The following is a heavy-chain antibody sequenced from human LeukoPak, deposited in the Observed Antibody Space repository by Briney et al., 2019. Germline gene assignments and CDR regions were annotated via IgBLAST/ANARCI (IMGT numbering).Heavy chain of an antibody. J-gene: IGHJ4*02. CDR1: GGSISSYY. CDR3: ATYQYDEIVGATPYFDY. D-gene: IGHD1-26*01. CDR2: IYTSGST. V-gene: IGHV4-4*07. Sequence: PSETLSLTCTVSGGSISSYYWSWIRQPAGKGLEWIGRIYTSGSTNYNPSLKSRVTMSVDTSKNQFSLKLSSVTAADTAVYHCATYQYDEIVGATPYFDYWGQGTLVTVSS.